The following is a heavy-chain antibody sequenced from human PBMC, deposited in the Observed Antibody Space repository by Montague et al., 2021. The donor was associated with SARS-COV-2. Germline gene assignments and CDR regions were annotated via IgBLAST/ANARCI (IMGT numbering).Heavy chain of an antibody. D-gene: IGHD3-10*01. J-gene: IGHJ5*02. V-gene: IGHV4-4*02. CDR2: TYHSGST. CDR3: ARLGVVPSPRTFDP. CDR1: GASISSNNW. Sequence: SETLSLTCDVSGASISSNNWWIWVRQSPGKGLEWIGETYHSGSTNYNPSLRGRVTISVDKSKNQFSLKVTSVTAADTAVYYCARLGVVPSPRTFDPWGQGTLVTVSS.